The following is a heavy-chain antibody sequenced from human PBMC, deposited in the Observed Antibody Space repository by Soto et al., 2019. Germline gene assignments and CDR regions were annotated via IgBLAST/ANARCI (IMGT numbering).Heavy chain of an antibody. Sequence: QLQLQESGPGLVKPSETLSLTCTVSGGSIRSSRYYWGWIRQHPGKGLEWIGSIYYSGSTYYNTSLKSRVTISVDTSKNPFSLKLSSVTAADTAVYYCARHGSGWYDEGNWFDPWGQGTLVTVSS. CDR3: ARHGSGWYDEGNWFDP. CDR1: GGSIRSSRYY. J-gene: IGHJ5*02. CDR2: IYYSGST. D-gene: IGHD6-19*01. V-gene: IGHV4-39*01.